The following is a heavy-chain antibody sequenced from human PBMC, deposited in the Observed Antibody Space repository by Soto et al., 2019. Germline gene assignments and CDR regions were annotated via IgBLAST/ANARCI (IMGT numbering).Heavy chain of an antibody. CDR2: IYHSGST. CDR3: ARAFAYGDQIDY. D-gene: IGHD4-17*01. J-gene: IGHJ4*02. V-gene: IGHV4-59*01. Sequence: PSETLSLTCTVSGGSISSYYWSWIRQPPGKGLEWIGYIYHSGSTNYNPSLKSRVTISVDTSKNQFSLKLSSVTAADTAVYYCARAFAYGDQIDYWGQGTLVTVSS. CDR1: GGSISSYY.